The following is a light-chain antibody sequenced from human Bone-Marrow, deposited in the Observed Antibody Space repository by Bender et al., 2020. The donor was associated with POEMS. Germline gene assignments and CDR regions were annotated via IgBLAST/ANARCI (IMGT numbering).Light chain of an antibody. CDR2: VDT. CDR1: ELGDKY. J-gene: IGLJ2*01. CDR3: QAWDISSPQVV. V-gene: IGLV3-1*01. Sequence: SYDLTQPPSVSVSPGQTATITCSGDELGDKYVSWYQQKPGQSPVLVIYVDTKRPSGIPERFSGSNSDNTATLTISETHAIDEADYYCQAWDISSPQVVFGGGTKLTVL.